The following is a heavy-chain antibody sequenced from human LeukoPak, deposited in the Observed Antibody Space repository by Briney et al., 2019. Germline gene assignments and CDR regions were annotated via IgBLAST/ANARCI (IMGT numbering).Heavy chain of an antibody. J-gene: IGHJ6*03. CDR2: IRSDGINK. Sequence: QTGGSLRLSCAASGFTFSSYGMHWVRQAPGKGLEWVTFIRSDGINKYYADSVKGRFTLSRDNSKNTLYLQMNSLRAEDTAVYYCAKMSGFYYYRDVWGKGTTVTVSS. CDR1: GFTFSSYG. CDR3: AKMSGFYYYRDV. V-gene: IGHV3-30*02.